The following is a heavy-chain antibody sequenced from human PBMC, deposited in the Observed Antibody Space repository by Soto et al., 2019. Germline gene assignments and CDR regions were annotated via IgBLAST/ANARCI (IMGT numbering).Heavy chain of an antibody. J-gene: IGHJ6*02. D-gene: IGHD3-10*01. CDR3: ARGDYYGSGSYYSTLYYYYYYGMDV. V-gene: IGHV4-34*01. Sequence: SETLSLTCAVYCVSFCGYYWSWIRQPPGKGLAWFGEINHSGSTNYNPSLKSRVTISVDTSKNQFSLKLSSVTAADTAVYYCARGDYYGSGSYYSTLYYYYYYGMDVWGQGTTVT. CDR2: INHSGST. CDR1: CVSFCGYY.